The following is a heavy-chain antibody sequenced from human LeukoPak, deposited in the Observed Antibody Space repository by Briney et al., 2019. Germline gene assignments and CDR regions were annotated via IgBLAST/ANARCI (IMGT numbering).Heavy chain of an antibody. CDR3: ARGYTEGYSSSWYFSFDY. CDR1: GGSISSGGYY. V-gene: IGHV4-31*03. D-gene: IGHD6-13*01. CDR2: IYYSGST. J-gene: IGHJ4*02. Sequence: PSQTLSLTCTVSGGSISSGGYYWSWMRQHPGKGLEWIGYIYYSGSTYYNPSLKSRVTISVDTSKNHFSLKLSSVTAADTAVYYCARGYTEGYSSSWYFSFDYWGQGTLVTVSS.